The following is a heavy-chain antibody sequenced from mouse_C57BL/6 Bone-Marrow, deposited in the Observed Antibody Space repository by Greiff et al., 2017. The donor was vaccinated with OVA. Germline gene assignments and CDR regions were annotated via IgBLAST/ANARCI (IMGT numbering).Heavy chain of an antibody. CDR1: GYTFTSYG. J-gene: IGHJ2*01. D-gene: IGHD2-3*01. Sequence: VKLMESGAELARPGASVKLSCKASGYTFTSYGISWVKQRTGQGLEWIGEIYPRSGNTYYNEKFKGKATLTADKSSSTAYMELRSLTSEDSAVYFCARESIYDGYDFDYWGQGTTLTVSS. CDR3: ARESIYDGYDFDY. CDR2: IYPRSGNT. V-gene: IGHV1-81*01.